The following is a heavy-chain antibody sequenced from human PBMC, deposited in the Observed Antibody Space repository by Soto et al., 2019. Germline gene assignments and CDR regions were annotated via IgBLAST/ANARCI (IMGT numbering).Heavy chain of an antibody. D-gene: IGHD3-9*01. CDR3: AREESRVDILTGYPDYYYGMDV. CDR1: GGTFSSYA. J-gene: IGHJ6*02. CDR2: IIPIFGTA. Sequence: GASVKVSCKASGGTFSSYAISWVRQAPGQGLEWMGGIIPIFGTANYAQKFQGRVTITADESTSTAYMELSSLRSEDTAVYYCAREESRVDILTGYPDYYYGMDVWGQGTTVTVSS. V-gene: IGHV1-69*13.